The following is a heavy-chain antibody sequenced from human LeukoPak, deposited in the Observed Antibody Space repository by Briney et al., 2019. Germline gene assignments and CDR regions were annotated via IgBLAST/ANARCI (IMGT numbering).Heavy chain of an antibody. Sequence: PGGSLRLSWAASGFTFSSYGMSWVRQAPGKGLEWVSAISGSGGSTYYADSVKGRFTIARDNSKNTLYLQMNSLRAEDTAVYYCAKGVVGNFDYWGQGTLVTVSS. CDR3: AKGVVGNFDY. D-gene: IGHD1-26*01. V-gene: IGHV3-23*01. CDR2: ISGSGGST. J-gene: IGHJ4*02. CDR1: GFTFSSYG.